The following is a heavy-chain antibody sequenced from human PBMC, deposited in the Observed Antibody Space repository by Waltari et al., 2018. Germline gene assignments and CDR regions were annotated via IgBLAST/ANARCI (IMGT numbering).Heavy chain of an antibody. Sequence: QVQLQESGPGLVKPSETLSLTCTVSGGSISSYYWRWIRQPPGKGLEWIGYIYYSGSTNYNPSLKSRVTISVDTSKNQFSLKLSSVTAADTAVYYCARDSPTGDNWFDPWGQGTLVTVSS. CDR2: IYYSGST. CDR3: ARDSPTGDNWFDP. J-gene: IGHJ5*02. CDR1: GGSISSYY. D-gene: IGHD4-4*01. V-gene: IGHV4-59*01.